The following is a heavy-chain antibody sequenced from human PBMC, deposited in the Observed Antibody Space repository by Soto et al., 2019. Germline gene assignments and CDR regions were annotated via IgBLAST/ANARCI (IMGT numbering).Heavy chain of an antibody. J-gene: IGHJ6*04. CDR3: AGAGYGSGGYWSTYYGIDG. V-gene: IGHV5-51*01. CDR1: GYSFTSYW. CDR2: IYPGDSDT. Sequence: GESLKISCKGSGYSFTSYWIGWVRQMPGKGLEWMGIIYPGDSDTRYGPSFQGQVTISADKSISTAYLQWSSLNAADYAMYYSAGAGYGSGGYWSTYYGIDGWGKGTTVTLAS. D-gene: IGHD6-13*01.